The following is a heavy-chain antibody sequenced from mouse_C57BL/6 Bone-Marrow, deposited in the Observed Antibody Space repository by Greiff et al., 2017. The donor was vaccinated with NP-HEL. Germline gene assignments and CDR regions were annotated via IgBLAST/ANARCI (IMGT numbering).Heavy chain of an antibody. CDR2: IDPSDSYT. Sequence: QVQLQQSGAELVKPGASVKLSCKASGYTFTSYWMQWVKQRPGPGLEWIGEIDPSDSYTNYNQKFKGKATLTVDTSSSTAYMQLSSLTSEDSAVYYCARETYDYDDVFDYWGQGTTLTVSS. V-gene: IGHV1-50*01. CDR1: GYTFTSYW. D-gene: IGHD2-4*01. J-gene: IGHJ2*01. CDR3: ARETYDYDDVFDY.